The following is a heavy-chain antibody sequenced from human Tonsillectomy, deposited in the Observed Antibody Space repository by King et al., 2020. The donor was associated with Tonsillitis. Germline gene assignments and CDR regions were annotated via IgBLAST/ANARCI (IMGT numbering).Heavy chain of an antibody. CDR1: GYSITSSNY. Sequence: VQLQESGPGLVKPSETLSLTCDVSGYSITSSNYWGWIRQPPGKGLEWIGSIYHSGSAYYSPSLESRVTISIDTYKNQFSLKLTPVTAADTAVYYCAREHLFDSTAYLTRGQGTRVTVYS. CDR2: IYHSGSA. D-gene: IGHD3-22*01. J-gene: IGHJ4*02. CDR3: AREHLFDSTAYLT. V-gene: IGHV4-38-2*02.